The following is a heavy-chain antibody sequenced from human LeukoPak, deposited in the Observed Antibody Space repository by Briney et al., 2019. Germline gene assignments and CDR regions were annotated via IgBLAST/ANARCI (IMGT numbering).Heavy chain of an antibody. D-gene: IGHD5-12*01. Sequence: GGSLRLSCAASGFTVSSNYMSWVRQAPGKGLEWVSVIYNDGSRTYYADSVRGRFTISRDTSEGTVYLQMDSLRPEDTAVYYCATDGYHYFDYWGQGTLVTVSS. CDR1: GFTVSSNY. J-gene: IGHJ4*02. V-gene: IGHV3-53*01. CDR3: ATDGYHYFDY. CDR2: IYNDGSRT.